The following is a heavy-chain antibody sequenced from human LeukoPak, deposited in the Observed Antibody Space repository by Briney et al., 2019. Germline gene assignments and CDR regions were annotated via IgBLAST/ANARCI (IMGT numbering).Heavy chain of an antibody. D-gene: IGHD6-19*01. V-gene: IGHV3-66*01. CDR1: AFTVSSNY. CDR3: ARRYSYSSAWHPSAFDV. J-gene: IGHJ3*01. CDR2: IYSGGTT. Sequence: PGGSLRLSCAASAFTVSSNYMSWVRQAPGKGLEWVSIIYSGGTTYYADSVKGRFTISRDNSKNTLYLQMNSLRAEDTAVYYCARRYSYSSAWHPSAFDVWGQGTMVTVSS.